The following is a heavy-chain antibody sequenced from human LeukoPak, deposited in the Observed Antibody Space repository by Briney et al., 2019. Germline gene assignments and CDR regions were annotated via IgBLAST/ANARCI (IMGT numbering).Heavy chain of an antibody. J-gene: IGHJ4*02. D-gene: IGHD3-10*01. Sequence: SETLSLTCAVYGGSFSGYYWSWIRQPPGKGLEWIGEINHSGSTNYNPSLKSRVTISVDTSKNQFSLKLSSVTAADTAVYYCARGSGPFHYYGSGSYYSKYFDYWGQGTLVTVSS. CDR3: ARGSGPFHYYGSGSYYSKYFDY. CDR1: GGSFSGYY. V-gene: IGHV4-34*01. CDR2: INHSGST.